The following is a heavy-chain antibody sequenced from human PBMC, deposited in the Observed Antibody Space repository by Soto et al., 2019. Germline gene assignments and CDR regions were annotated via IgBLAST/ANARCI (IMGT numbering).Heavy chain of an antibody. J-gene: IGHJ4*02. CDR3: ARDNASVVPPYYFDY. CDR2: IWYDGSNK. V-gene: IGHV3-33*01. CDR1: GFTFSSYG. Sequence: GGSLRLSCAASGFTFSSYGMHWVRQAPGKGLEWVAVIWYDGSNKYYADSVKGRFTISRDNSKNTLYLQMNSLRAEDTAVYYCARDNASVVPPYYFDYWGQGTLVTVSS. D-gene: IGHD2-15*01.